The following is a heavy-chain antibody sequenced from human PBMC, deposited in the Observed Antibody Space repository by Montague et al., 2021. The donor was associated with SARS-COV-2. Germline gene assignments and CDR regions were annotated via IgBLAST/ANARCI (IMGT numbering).Heavy chain of an antibody. Sequence: SETLSLTCTVSGDSINTYYWNWIRQPPGKGLEWLGSIFYTGSINYNPSLKSRVTISLDTSKNQFFLKVTSVTAADTAVYYCARQAAGSYFYYGVDVWGQGTTVTVSS. D-gene: IGHD6-13*01. CDR1: GDSINTYY. CDR3: ARQAAGSYFYYGVDV. J-gene: IGHJ6*02. CDR2: IFYTGSI. V-gene: IGHV4-59*12.